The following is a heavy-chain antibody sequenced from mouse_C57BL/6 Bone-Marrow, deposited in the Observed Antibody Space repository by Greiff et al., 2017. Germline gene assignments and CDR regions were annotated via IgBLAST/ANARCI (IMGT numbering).Heavy chain of an antibody. CDR3: ARGEGYDEWFAY. CDR1: GYTFTDYY. CDR2: IYPGSGNT. J-gene: IGHJ3*01. V-gene: IGHV1-76*01. D-gene: IGHD2-2*01. Sequence: VKLVESGAELVRPGASVKLSCKASGYTFTDYYINWVKQRPGQGLEWIARIYPGSGNTYYNEKFKGKATLTAEKSSSTAYMQLSSLTSEDSAVYFCARGEGYDEWFAYWGQGTLVTVSA.